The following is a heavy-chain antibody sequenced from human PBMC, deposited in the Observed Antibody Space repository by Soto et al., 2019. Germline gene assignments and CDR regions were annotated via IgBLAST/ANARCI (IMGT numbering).Heavy chain of an antibody. V-gene: IGHV3-64*01. Sequence: EVQLAESGGGMVQPGGSLRLSCVASGFNFSSYDMHWVRQAPGKGLEYVSSISSNGGTTYYGNSVKGRFTLSRDNSKNTLYLQMGSLRAEDMAVYYCVRRVSGNYDYWGQGTLVTGSS. D-gene: IGHD1-7*01. CDR2: ISSNGGTT. CDR3: VRRVSGNYDY. J-gene: IGHJ4*02. CDR1: GFNFSSYD.